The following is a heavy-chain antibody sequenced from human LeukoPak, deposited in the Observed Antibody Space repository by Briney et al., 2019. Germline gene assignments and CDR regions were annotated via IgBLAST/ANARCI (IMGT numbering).Heavy chain of an antibody. CDR1: GFTVSSNY. CDR3: ARERLTGDNWFDP. D-gene: IGHD1-20*01. Sequence: GGSLRLSCAASGFTVSSNYMSWVRQAPGKGLEWVSVIYSGGSTYYADSVKGRFTISRDNSKNTLYLQMNSLRAEDTAVYYCARERLTGDNWFDPWGQGTLVTVSS. CDR2: IYSGGST. V-gene: IGHV3-66*01. J-gene: IGHJ5*02.